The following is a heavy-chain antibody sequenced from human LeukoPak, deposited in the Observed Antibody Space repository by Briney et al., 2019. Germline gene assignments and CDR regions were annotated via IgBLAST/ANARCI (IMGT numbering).Heavy chain of an antibody. CDR1: GFTFSSYS. V-gene: IGHV3-21*01. D-gene: IGHD3-22*01. J-gene: IGHJ4*02. CDR2: ISSSSSYI. Sequence: GGSLRLSCAASGFTFSSYSMNWVRQAPGKGLEWVSSISSSSSYIYYADSVKGRFTISRDNAKNSLYLQMNSLRAEDTAVYYCARGYYYDSSGTPYYFDYWGQGTLVTVSS. CDR3: ARGYYYDSSGTPYYFDY.